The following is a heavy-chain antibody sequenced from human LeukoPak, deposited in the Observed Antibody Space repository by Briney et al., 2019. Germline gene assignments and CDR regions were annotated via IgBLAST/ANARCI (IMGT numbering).Heavy chain of an antibody. J-gene: IGHJ4*02. CDR3: AKLKAGGGSGYPLDY. V-gene: IGHV3-23*01. CDR2: ISGSGGST. CDR1: GFTFSSYA. Sequence: PGGSLRLSCAASGFTFSSYAMSWVRQAPGKGLEWVSAISGSGGSTYYADSVKGRFTISRDNSKNTLYLQMNSLRAEDTAVYYCAKLKAGGGSGYPLDYWGQGTLVTVSS. D-gene: IGHD3-22*01.